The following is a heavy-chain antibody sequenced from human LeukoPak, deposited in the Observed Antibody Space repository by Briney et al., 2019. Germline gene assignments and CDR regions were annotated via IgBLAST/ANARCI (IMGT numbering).Heavy chain of an antibody. CDR2: IYSDGST. Sequence: GGSLRLSCAASGFTVSSNYMSWVRQAPGKGLEWVSTIYSDGSTYYADSVKGRFTISRDNAKNSLYLQMNSLRAEDTAVYYCARAGVSWLIDYWGQGTLVTVSS. J-gene: IGHJ4*02. V-gene: IGHV3-53*01. CDR1: GFTVSSNY. CDR3: ARAGVSWLIDY. D-gene: IGHD6-13*01.